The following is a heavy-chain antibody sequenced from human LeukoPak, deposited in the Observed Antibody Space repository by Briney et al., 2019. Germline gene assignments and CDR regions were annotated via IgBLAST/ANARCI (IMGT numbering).Heavy chain of an antibody. D-gene: IGHD6-19*01. CDR2: INPFGRET. CDR1: GFSLSEYW. J-gene: IGHJ4*02. Sequence: GGSLRLSCAASGFSLSEYWMSWVRQAPGKGGEWVANINPFGRETDYVDSVRGRFTISRDSALNLLYFQMKSLRGEDTAMYYFAKGTLRYSSCSQYWGKGTPVPLS. CDR3: AKGTLRYSSCSQY. V-gene: IGHV3-7*03.